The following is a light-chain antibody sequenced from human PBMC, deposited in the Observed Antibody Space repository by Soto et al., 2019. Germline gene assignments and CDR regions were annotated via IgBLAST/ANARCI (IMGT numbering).Light chain of an antibody. Sequence: IQMTQSLSPLSASVGARVTITCRASQSISSYLNWYQQKPGKAPKLLIYAASSLQSGVPSRFSGSGSGTDLTLTISSLQPEHFATYYCQQSYSTLNTFGQGTRLEIK. CDR3: QQSYSTLNT. CDR2: AAS. V-gene: IGKV1-39*01. CDR1: QSISSY. J-gene: IGKJ5*01.